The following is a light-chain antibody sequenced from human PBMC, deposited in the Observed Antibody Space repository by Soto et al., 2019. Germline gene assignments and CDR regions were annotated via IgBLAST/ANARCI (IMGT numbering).Light chain of an antibody. V-gene: IGLV2-23*02. CDR1: SSDVGSYNL. J-gene: IGLJ1*01. Sequence: QSVLTQPASVSASPGQSITISCTGTSSDVGSYNLVSWYQQHPGKAPKLMIYEVSKRPSGVSNRFSGSKSGNTASLTISGLQAEDEADYSCSSYACSSTFGGDDFGTGTKVTVL. CDR2: EVS. CDR3: SSYACSSTFGGDD.